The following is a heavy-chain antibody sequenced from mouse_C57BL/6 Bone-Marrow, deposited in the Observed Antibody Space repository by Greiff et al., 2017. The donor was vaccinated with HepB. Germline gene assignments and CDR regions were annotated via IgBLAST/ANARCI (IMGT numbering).Heavy chain of an antibody. CDR2: ISYDGSN. CDR3: ARGIYYYGSSPYYCDY. D-gene: IGHD1-1*01. J-gene: IGHJ2*01. V-gene: IGHV3-6*01. Sequence: EVQLQESGPGLVKPSQSLSLTCSVTGYSITSGYYWNWIRQFPGNKLEWMGYISYDGSNNYNPSLKNRISITRDTSKNQFFLKLNSVTTEDTATYYCARGIYYYGSSPYYCDYWGQGTTLTVSS. CDR1: GYSITSGYY.